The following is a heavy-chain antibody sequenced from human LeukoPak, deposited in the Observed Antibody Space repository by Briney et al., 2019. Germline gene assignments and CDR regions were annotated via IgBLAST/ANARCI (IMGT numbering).Heavy chain of an antibody. CDR2: IYPGDSNT. D-gene: IGHD3-10*01. CDR3: ARGGSSTSDAVDI. V-gene: IGHV5-51*01. Sequence: GESLKISCKASGYSFTNYWIGWVRQMPGKGLEWMGIIYPGDSNTRYSPSFQDQVLISADKSVSTTYLHWGSLQASDTAMYFCARGGSSTSDAVDIWGQGTMVTVS. J-gene: IGHJ3*02. CDR1: GYSFTNYW.